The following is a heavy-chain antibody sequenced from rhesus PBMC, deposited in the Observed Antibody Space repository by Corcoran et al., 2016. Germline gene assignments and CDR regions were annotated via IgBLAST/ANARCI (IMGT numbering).Heavy chain of an antibody. J-gene: IGHJ4*01. D-gene: IGHD3-3*01. CDR2: IYSHSEST. Sequence: QVQLQESGPGVVKPSETLSLTCAVSGGTISSGYYYWRWFRQLPWKGLEWIGGIYSHSESTNYNTSLKSRVTISKDASKNQFSLKLSSVTATDTAVYYCARGSVDFWSGYYYFDYWGQGVLVTVSS. CDR1: GGTISSGYYY. CDR3: ARGSVDFWSGYYYFDY. V-gene: IGHV4S12*01.